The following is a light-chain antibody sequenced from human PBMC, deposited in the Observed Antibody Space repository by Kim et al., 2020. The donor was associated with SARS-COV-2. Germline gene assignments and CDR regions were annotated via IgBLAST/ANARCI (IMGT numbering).Light chain of an antibody. CDR2: AVS. J-gene: IGLJ2*01. Sequence: QSLTISCTGISSDLGNYNLVSWYQQYPGKAPKLIIYAVSERPSGVSNRFSGSKSGNTASLTISGLQAEDEAHYSCCSYAGTTAHVVFGGGTKLTVL. V-gene: IGLV2-23*02. CDR3: CSYAGTTAHVV. CDR1: SSDLGNYNL.